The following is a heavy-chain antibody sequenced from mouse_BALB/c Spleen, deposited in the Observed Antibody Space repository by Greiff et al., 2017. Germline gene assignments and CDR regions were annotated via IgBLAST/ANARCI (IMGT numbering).Heavy chain of an antibody. CDR2: INPSTGYT. J-gene: IGHJ3*01. CDR3: ARSGHDRFAY. V-gene: IGHV1-7*01. Sequence: VQLQQSGAELAKPGASVKMSCKASGYTFTSYWMHWVKQRPGQGLEWIGYINPSTGYTEYNQKFKDKATLTADKSSSTAYMQLSSLTSEDSAVYYCARSGHDRFAYWGQGTLVTVSA. CDR1: GYTFTSYW. D-gene: IGHD2-12*01.